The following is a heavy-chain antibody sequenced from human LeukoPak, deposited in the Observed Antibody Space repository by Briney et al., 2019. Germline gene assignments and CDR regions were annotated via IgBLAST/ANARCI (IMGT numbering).Heavy chain of an antibody. CDR1: GITFSRYD. V-gene: IGHV3-30*02. Sequence: GGSLRLSCVATGITFSRYDMHWVRQAPGKGLEWVAFIWYDGSKTYYGDSVKGRFTISRDNSKNTVYLQMSTLRADDTAVYYCAAPAGAANWLDPWGQGTLVTVSS. CDR2: IWYDGSKT. D-gene: IGHD1-26*01. CDR3: AAPAGAANWLDP. J-gene: IGHJ5*02.